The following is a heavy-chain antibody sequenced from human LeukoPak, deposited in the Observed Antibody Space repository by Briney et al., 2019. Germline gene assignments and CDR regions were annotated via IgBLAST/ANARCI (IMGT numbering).Heavy chain of an antibody. V-gene: IGHV3-33*06. CDR3: AKDQTSTSKYFDY. Sequence: QPGGSLRLSCAASGFTFSSSGMHWVRQAPGKGLEWVAVIWYDGSNKYYADSVKGRFTISRDNSKNTLYLQMSSLRAEDTAVYYCAKDQTSTSKYFDYWGQGTLVTVSS. D-gene: IGHD6-6*01. J-gene: IGHJ4*02. CDR1: GFTFSSSG. CDR2: IWYDGSNK.